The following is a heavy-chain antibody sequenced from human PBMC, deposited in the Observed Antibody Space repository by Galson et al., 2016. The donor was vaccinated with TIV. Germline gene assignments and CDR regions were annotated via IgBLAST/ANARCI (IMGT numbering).Heavy chain of an antibody. CDR3: GPLGQVYSRAFTY. Sequence: SLRLSCAASGFSFGNYEMSWVRQAPGKGLEWVSYISSTGSTIYYADSVKGRFTISRDNAKNSLYLQMNGLRAEDTAVYYCGPLGQVYSRAFTYWGQGTLVTVSS. D-gene: IGHD3-16*01. CDR1: GFSFGNYE. CDR2: ISSTGSTI. V-gene: IGHV3-48*03. J-gene: IGHJ4*02.